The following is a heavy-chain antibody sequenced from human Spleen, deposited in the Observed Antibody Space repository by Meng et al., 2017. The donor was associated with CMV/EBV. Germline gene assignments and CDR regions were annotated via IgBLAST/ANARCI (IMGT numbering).Heavy chain of an antibody. D-gene: IGHD3-16*02. J-gene: IGHJ4*02. V-gene: IGHV1-69*05. Sequence: TFSSSSLVWVRQAPGQGLEWMGGITPAFETADYAQKFRDRVTISTDDSATTAYMEMSSLGSEDTAVYFCARGPRITVGGVIIWPLEDWGQGTLVTVSS. CDR1: TFSSSS. CDR2: ITPAFETA. CDR3: ARGPRITVGGVIIWPLED.